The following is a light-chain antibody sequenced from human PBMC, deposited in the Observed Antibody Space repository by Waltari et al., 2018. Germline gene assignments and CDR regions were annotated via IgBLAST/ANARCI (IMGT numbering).Light chain of an antibody. CDR1: SGDVGDSNH. Sequence: QSALTQPASVSGSPGQSITISCTGTSGDVGDSNHVSWYQQPPGKAPKLMIYGVNNRPSGISNRFSGSKSGNTASLTISGLQAEDEADYYCSSYTSSGTYVFGVGTKVNVL. CDR2: GVN. V-gene: IGLV2-14*01. CDR3: SSYTSSGTYV. J-gene: IGLJ1*01.